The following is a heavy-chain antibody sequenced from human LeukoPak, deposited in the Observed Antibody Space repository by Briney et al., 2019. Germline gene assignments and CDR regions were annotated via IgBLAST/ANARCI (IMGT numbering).Heavy chain of an antibody. D-gene: IGHD3-10*01. CDR2: INPSGGST. CDR3: ARSGWGSRGYYYYMDV. CDR1: GYTFTSYY. V-gene: IGHV1-46*01. Sequence: ASVKVSCKASGYTFTSYYIHWVRQAPGQGLEWVGIINPSGGSTTYGQKFQGRVTMTRDTSTSTVYMELSSLRSEDTAVYYCARSGWGSRGYYYYMDVWGKGTTVTVSS. J-gene: IGHJ6*03.